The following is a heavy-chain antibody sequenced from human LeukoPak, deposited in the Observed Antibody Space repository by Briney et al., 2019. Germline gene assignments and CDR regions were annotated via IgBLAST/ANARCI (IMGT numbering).Heavy chain of an antibody. CDR3: ARSSRGYSARGYYYYYMDV. CDR1: GGSISSYY. Sequence: SETLSLTCTVSGGSISSYYWSWIRQPPGKGLEWIGYIYTSGSTNYNPSLKSRVTISVDTSKNQFSLKLSSVTAADTAVYYCARSSRGYSARGYYYYYMDVWGKGTTVTASS. D-gene: IGHD1-26*01. J-gene: IGHJ6*03. CDR2: IYTSGST. V-gene: IGHV4-4*09.